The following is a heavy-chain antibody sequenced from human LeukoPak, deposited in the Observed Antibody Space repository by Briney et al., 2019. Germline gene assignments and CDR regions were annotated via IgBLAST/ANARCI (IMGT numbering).Heavy chain of an antibody. V-gene: IGHV1-69*04. D-gene: IGHD1-26*01. CDR3: SRTREVGATPFFDY. J-gene: IGHJ4*02. CDR2: IIPILGIA. Sequence: GASVKVSCKASVGTFSSCAISWVRQPPGQGLEWMVRIIPILGIANYAQKFQGRVTITADKSTSTAYMELSSLRSEDTAVYYCSRTREVGATPFFDYWGQGTLVTVSS. CDR1: VGTFSSCA.